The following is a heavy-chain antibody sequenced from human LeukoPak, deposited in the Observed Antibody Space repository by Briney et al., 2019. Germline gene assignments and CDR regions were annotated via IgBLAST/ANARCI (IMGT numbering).Heavy chain of an antibody. CDR3: VRDRGGSGWYYFDY. V-gene: IGHV3-64*01. J-gene: IGHJ4*02. CDR1: GFTFSIYA. D-gene: IGHD6-19*01. Sequence: GGSLRLSCAASGFTFSIYAMHWARQAPGKGLEHVSGISYNGSQTYYGNSVKDRFTISRDNAKNTVYRQMASLRVDDMAVYYCVRDRGGSGWYYFDYWGQGILVTVSS. CDR2: ISYNGSQT.